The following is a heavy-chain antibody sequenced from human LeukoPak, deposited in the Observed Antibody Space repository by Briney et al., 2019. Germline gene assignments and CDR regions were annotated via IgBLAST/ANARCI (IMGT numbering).Heavy chain of an antibody. CDR2: ISFSGSTI. Sequence: GGSLRLPCAASEFTFGSYDMNWVRQAPGKGLEWVSYISFSGSTIYYADSVKGRFTISRDNAKNSLYLQMNSLRAGDTAIYYCARYLGGSRNFDIWGQGTLVTVSS. J-gene: IGHJ3*02. V-gene: IGHV3-48*03. CDR3: ARYLGGSRNFDI. CDR1: EFTFGSYD. D-gene: IGHD3-10*01.